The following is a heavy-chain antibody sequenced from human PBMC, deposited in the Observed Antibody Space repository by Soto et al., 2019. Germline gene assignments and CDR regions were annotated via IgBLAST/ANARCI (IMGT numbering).Heavy chain of an antibody. D-gene: IGHD2-15*01. CDR2: ISGSGGST. CDR1: GFTFSSYA. V-gene: IGHV3-23*01. CDR3: AKGPGGGIYDAFDI. J-gene: IGHJ3*02. Sequence: PGGPLRLSCAASGFTFSSYAMSWARQAPGKGLEWVSAISGSGGSTCYADSVKGRLTISRDNSKNTLCLQMNSLRAEDTAVYYCAKGPGGGIYDAFDIWGQGPMVTVAS.